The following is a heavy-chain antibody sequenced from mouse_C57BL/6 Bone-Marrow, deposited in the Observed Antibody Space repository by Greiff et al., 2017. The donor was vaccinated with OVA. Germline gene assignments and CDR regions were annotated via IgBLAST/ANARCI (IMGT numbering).Heavy chain of an antibody. Sequence: VQLKESGPELVKPGASVKISCKASGYSFTGYYMHWVKQSHGNILDWIGYIYPYNGVSSYNQKFKGKATLTVDKSSSTAYMELRSLTSEDSAVFYCAIFYSNYGFYAMDYWGQGTSVTVSS. CDR2: IYPYNGVS. V-gene: IGHV1-31*01. D-gene: IGHD2-5*01. CDR1: GYSFTGYY. CDR3: AIFYSNYGFYAMDY. J-gene: IGHJ4*01.